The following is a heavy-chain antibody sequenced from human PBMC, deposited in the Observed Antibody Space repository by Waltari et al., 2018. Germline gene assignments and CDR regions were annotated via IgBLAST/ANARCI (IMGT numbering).Heavy chain of an antibody. CDR1: GGSISSTNW. CDR3: ARTYGSGSYVGY. D-gene: IGHD3-10*01. J-gene: IGHJ4*02. CDR2: IYHSGNT. V-gene: IGHV4-4*02. Sequence: QVQLQESGPGLVKPSGTLSLTCAVSGGSISSTNWWSSVRQPPGKGLEWIGEIYHSGNTNYNPSLKSRFTISVDKSKYQVSRKLTSVTAAVTALYYCARTYGSGSYVGYWGQGTLVIVSS.